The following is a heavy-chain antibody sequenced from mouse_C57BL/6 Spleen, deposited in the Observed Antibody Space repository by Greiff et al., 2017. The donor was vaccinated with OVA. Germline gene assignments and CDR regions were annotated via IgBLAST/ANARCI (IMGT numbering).Heavy chain of an antibody. D-gene: IGHD1-1*01. V-gene: IGHV5-4*01. CDR1: GFTFSSYA. CDR3: AREGLLHGAY. Sequence: EVMLVESGGGLVKPGGSLKLSCAASGFTFSSYAMSWVRQTPEKRLEWVATISDGGSYTYYPDNVKGRFTISRDNAKNNLYLQMSHLKSEDTAMYYCAREGLLHGAYWGQGTLVTVSA. J-gene: IGHJ3*01. CDR2: ISDGGSYT.